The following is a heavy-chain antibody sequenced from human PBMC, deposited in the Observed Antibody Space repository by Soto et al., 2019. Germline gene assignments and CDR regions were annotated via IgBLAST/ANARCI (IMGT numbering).Heavy chain of an antibody. J-gene: IGHJ6*02. CDR1: GGTFSSYA. V-gene: IGHV1-69*13. CDR3: ARAIAAVDEYYYYYEGMDV. CDR2: IIPIFGTA. D-gene: IGHD6-13*01. Sequence: SVKVSCKASGGTFSSYAISWVRQAPGQGLEWMGGIIPIFGTANYAQKFQGRVTITADESTSTAYMELSSLRSEDTAVYYCARAIAAVDEYYYYYEGMDVWGQGTTVTVSS.